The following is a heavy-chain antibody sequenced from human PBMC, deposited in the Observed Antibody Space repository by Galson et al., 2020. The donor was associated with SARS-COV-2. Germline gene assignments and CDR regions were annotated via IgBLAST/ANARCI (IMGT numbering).Heavy chain of an antibody. V-gene: IGHV3-48*02. CDR3: SRGLSSSWPFSDF. CDR1: GFTFSSYN. CDR2: ITSSSTT. D-gene: IGHD6-13*01. Sequence: QAGGSLRLSCAASGFTFSSYNMNRVRQAPGKGLEWVSFITSSSTTYYADSVKGRFTTSRHNATNSLYLQMSGLRDDDTALYYCSRGLSSSWPFSDFWGQGALVTVSS. J-gene: IGHJ4*02.